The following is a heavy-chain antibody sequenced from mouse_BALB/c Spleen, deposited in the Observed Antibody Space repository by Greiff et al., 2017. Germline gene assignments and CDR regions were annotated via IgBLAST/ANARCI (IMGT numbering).Heavy chain of an antibody. CDR3: TRQRRYYYGSSYDYAMDY. CDR2: IYPGNSDT. D-gene: IGHD1-1*01. J-gene: IGHJ4*01. V-gene: IGHV1-5*01. Sequence: EVQLQQSGTVLARPGASVKMSCKASGYTFTSYWMHWVKQRPGQGLEWIGAIYPGNSDTSYNQKFKGKAKLTAVTSTSTAYMELSSLTNEDSAVYYCTRQRRYYYGSSYDYAMDYWGQGTSVTVSS. CDR1: GYTFTSYW.